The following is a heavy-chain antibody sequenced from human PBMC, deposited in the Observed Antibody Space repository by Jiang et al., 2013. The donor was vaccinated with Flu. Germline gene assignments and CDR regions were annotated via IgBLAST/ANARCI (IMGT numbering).Heavy chain of an antibody. V-gene: IGHV6-1*01. D-gene: IGHD3-10*01. J-gene: IGHJ3*01. Sequence: SQTLSLTCAISGDSVSRNNAAWNWIRQSPSRGLEWLGRTYYRTKWYDDYAVSVKGRLTINPDTSRNQFFLHLNSVTPEDTAVYYCTRGGLGSSVFIFDVWGQGTMVTVSS. CDR1: GDSVSRNNAA. CDR3: TRGGLGSSVFIFDV. CDR2: TYYRTKWYD.